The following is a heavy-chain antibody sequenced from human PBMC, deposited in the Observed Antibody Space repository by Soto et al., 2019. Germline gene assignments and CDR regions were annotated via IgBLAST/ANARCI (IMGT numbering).Heavy chain of an antibody. Sequence: GGSLRLSCAASGFTFSSYAMSWVRQAPGKGLEWVSGISDSGGSAFYADSVKGRFTISRDNSTNTLYLQMSGLRAEDTAVYYCAKYGSGWYSFYLDYWGQGTLVTVS. D-gene: IGHD6-19*01. J-gene: IGHJ4*02. CDR2: ISDSGGSA. CDR3: AKYGSGWYSFYLDY. V-gene: IGHV3-23*01. CDR1: GFTFSSYA.